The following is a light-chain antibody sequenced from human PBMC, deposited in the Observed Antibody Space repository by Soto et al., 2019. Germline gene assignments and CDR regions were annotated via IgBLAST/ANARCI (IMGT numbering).Light chain of an antibody. CDR2: AAS. V-gene: IGKV1-8*01. CDR1: QGISSY. CDR3: QQYYSYPWT. J-gene: IGKJ1*01. Sequence: AIRMTQSPSSFSASTGDRVTSTCRASQGISSYLAWYQQKPGKAPKLLIYAASTLQSGVPSRFSGSGSGTDFTLTISCLQSEDFATYYCQQYYSYPWTFGQGIKVEIK.